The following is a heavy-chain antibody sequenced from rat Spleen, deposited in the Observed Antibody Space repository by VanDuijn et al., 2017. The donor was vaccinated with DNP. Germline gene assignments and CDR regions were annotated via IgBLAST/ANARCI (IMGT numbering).Heavy chain of an antibody. CDR2: ISYSGST. CDR1: GYSITSNY. D-gene: IGHD1-11*01. Sequence: EVQLQESGPGLVKPSQSLSLTCSVTGYSITSNYWGWIRKFPGNKMEYIGHISYSGSTSYNPSLKSRITITRDTSKNQFFLQLNSVTTEDTATYYCARWAGGYENYFDYWGQGVMVTVSS. J-gene: IGHJ2*01. V-gene: IGHV3-1*01. CDR3: ARWAGGYENYFDY.